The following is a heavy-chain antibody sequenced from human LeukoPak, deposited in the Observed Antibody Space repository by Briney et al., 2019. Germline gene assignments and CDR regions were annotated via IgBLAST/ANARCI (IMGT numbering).Heavy chain of an antibody. Sequence: PGGSLRLSCAASGFTFSSYSMNWVRQAPGKGLEWVSSISSSSSYIYYADSVKGRFTISRDNAKNSLYLQMNSLRAEDTAVYYCARDPHYYYDSSGYYYGPMAFDYWGQGTLVTVSS. V-gene: IGHV3-21*01. CDR3: ARDPHYYYDSSGYYYGPMAFDY. CDR1: GFTFSSYS. CDR2: ISSSSSYI. J-gene: IGHJ4*02. D-gene: IGHD3-22*01.